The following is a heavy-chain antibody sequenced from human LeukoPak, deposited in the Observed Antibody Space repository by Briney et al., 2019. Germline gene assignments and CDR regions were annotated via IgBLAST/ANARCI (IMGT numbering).Heavy chain of an antibody. CDR2: ISGSGGST. Sequence: GGSLRLSCAASGFTFSSYAMSWVRQAPGKGLEWVSAISGSGGSTYYADSVKGRFTISRDNSKNTLYLQMNSLRAEDTAVYYCARDQGSGYYYYGMDVWGKGTTVTVSS. CDR1: GFTFSSYA. CDR3: ARDQGSGYYYYGMDV. V-gene: IGHV3-23*01. J-gene: IGHJ6*04. D-gene: IGHD2-15*01.